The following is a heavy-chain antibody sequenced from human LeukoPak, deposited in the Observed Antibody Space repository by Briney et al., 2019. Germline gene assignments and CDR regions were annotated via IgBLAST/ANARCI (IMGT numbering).Heavy chain of an antibody. D-gene: IGHD2-15*01. CDR3: AKGYCSGGSCHYYFDY. Sequence: GGSLRLSCAASGFTFSSYAMHWVRQAPGKGLEYVSSISSNGGSTYYANSVKGRFTITRDNSKNTLYLQLSSLRAEDMAVYYCAKGYCSGGSCHYYFDYWGQGTLVTVSS. V-gene: IGHV3-64*01. J-gene: IGHJ4*02. CDR2: ISSNGGST. CDR1: GFTFSSYA.